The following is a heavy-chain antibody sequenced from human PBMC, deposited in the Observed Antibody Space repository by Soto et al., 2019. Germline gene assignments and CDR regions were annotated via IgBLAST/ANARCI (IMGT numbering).Heavy chain of an antibody. V-gene: IGHV1-69*01. Sequence: QVQLVQSGAEVKKPGSSVKVSCKASGGTFSSYAISWVRQAPGQGLEWMGGIIPISGTANYALKFQGRVTITADECTSTVYMELSSLRSEDTAVYFCARSQGSSTSLEIYYYYYYGMDVWGQGTTVTVSS. D-gene: IGHD2-2*01. CDR1: GGTFSSYA. CDR3: ARSQGSSTSLEIYYYYYYGMDV. CDR2: IIPISGTA. J-gene: IGHJ6*02.